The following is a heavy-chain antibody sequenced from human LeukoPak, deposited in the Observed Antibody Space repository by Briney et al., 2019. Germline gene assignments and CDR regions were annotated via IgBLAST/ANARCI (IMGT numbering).Heavy chain of an antibody. J-gene: IGHJ5*02. CDR1: GGSISSSSYY. Sequence: SETLSLTCTVSGGSISSSSYYWGWIRQPPGKGLEWIGSIYYSGSTYYNPSLKSRVTISVDTSKNQFSLKLSSATAADTAVYYCARVRLGGPNYRVPAALNNWFDPWGQGTLDTVSS. D-gene: IGHD2-2*01. CDR2: IYYSGST. CDR3: ARVRLGGPNYRVPAALNNWFDP. V-gene: IGHV4-39*07.